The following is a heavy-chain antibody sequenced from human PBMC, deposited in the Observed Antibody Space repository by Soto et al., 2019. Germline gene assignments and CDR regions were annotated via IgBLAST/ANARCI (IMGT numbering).Heavy chain of an antibody. D-gene: IGHD1-26*01. Sequence: QVQLVQSGPEVKKPGASVKVSCKGSGYTFSNYGVTWVRQAPGQGLERLGWVSAYNRNTDYAQKFEDRDTMTSDTSTNTAYLELRGLRRDETAVYYGASERRWEQLLYWGQGAL. V-gene: IGHV1-18*01. CDR1: GYTFSNYG. CDR2: VSAYNRNT. J-gene: IGHJ4*02. CDR3: ASERRWEQLLY.